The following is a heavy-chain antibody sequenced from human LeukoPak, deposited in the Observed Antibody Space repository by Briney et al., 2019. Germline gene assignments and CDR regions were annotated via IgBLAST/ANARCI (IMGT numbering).Heavy chain of an antibody. V-gene: IGHV4-4*07. D-gene: IGHD2-2*01. CDR2: IYTSGST. CDR3: ARDWCSSTSCPRAFDI. CDR1: GGSISSYY. Sequence: SETLSLTCTVSGGSISSYYWSWIRQPAGKGLEWIGRIYTSGSTNYNPSLKSRVTISVDTSKNQFSLKLSSVTAADTAVYYCARDWCSSTSCPRAFDIWGQGTMVTVSS. J-gene: IGHJ3*02.